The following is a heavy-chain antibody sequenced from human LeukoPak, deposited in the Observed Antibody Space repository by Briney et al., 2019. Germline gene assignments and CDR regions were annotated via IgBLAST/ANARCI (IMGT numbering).Heavy chain of an antibody. CDR2: INPNSGGT. CDR1: GYTFTGYY. J-gene: IGHJ3*02. CDR3: ARGDDILTGSDAFDI. Sequence: GASVKVSCKASGYTFTGYYMPWVRQAPGQGLEWMGWINPNSGGTNYAQKFQGWVTMTRDTSISTAYMELSRLRSDDTAVYYCARGDDILTGSDAFDIWGQGTMVTVSS. V-gene: IGHV1-2*04. D-gene: IGHD3-9*01.